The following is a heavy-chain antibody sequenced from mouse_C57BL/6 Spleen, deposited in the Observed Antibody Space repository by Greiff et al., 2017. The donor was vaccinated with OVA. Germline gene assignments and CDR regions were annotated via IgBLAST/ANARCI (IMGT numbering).Heavy chain of an antibody. CDR3: ALITTVVARGFDV. CDR2: IDPANGNT. D-gene: IGHD1-1*01. V-gene: IGHV14-3*01. Sequence: EVQRVESVAELVRPGASVKLSCTASGFNIKNTYMHWVKQRPEQGLEWIGRIDPANGNTKYAPKFQGKATITADTSSNTAYLQLSSLTSEDTAIYYCALITTVVARGFDVWGTGTTVTVSS. J-gene: IGHJ1*03. CDR1: GFNIKNTY.